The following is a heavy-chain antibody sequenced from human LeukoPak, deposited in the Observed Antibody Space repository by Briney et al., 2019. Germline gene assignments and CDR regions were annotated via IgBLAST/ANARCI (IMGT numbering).Heavy chain of an antibody. CDR2: IYYSGST. J-gene: IGHJ6*03. CDR1: GGSISSSSYY. D-gene: IGHD5-18*01. Sequence: PSETLSLTCTVSGGSISSSSYYWGWIRQPPGKGLEWIGSIYYSGSTYYNPSLKSRVTISVDTSKNQFSLKLSSVTAADTAVYYCARRVQLWPRYYYYYYMDVWSKGTTVTISS. V-gene: IGHV4-39*07. CDR3: ARRVQLWPRYYYYYYMDV.